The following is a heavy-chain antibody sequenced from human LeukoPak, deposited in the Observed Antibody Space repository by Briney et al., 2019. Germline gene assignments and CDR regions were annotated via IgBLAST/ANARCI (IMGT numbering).Heavy chain of an antibody. J-gene: IGHJ4*02. CDR3: AEEDYGGNHPTFDY. CDR2: IYYSGST. Sequence: PSETLSLTCTVSGGSISSSSYYWGWIRQPPGKGLEWIGSIYYSGSTYYNPSLKSRVTISVDTSKNQFSLKLSSVTAADTAVYYCAEEDYGGNHPTFDYWGQGTLATVSS. CDR1: GGSISSSSYY. V-gene: IGHV4-39*01. D-gene: IGHD4-23*01.